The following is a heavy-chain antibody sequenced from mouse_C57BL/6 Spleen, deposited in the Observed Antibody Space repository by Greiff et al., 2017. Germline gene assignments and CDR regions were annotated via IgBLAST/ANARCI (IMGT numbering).Heavy chain of an antibody. Sequence: QVQLQQPGAELVMPGASVKLSCKASGYTFTSYWMHWVKQRPGQGLEWIGEIDPSDSYTNYNQKFKGKSTLTVDKSSSTAYMQLSSLTSEDSAVYYCVGGDDGAMDYWGQGTSVTVSS. CDR1: GYTFTSYW. J-gene: IGHJ4*01. CDR2: IDPSDSYT. V-gene: IGHV1-69*01. D-gene: IGHD2-2*01. CDR3: VGGDDGAMDY.